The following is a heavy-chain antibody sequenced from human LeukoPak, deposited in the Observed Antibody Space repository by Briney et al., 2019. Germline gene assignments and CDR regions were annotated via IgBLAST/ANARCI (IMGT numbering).Heavy chain of an antibody. CDR3: ARERRGEAAAGTYYYYMDV. J-gene: IGHJ6*03. CDR2: INTNTGNP. CDR1: GYTFTSYA. V-gene: IGHV7-4-1*02. D-gene: IGHD6-13*01. Sequence: ASVKVSCKASGYTFTSYAMNWVRQAPGQGLEWMGWINTNTGNPTYAQGSTGRFVFSLDTSVSTAYLQISSLKAEDTAVYYCARERRGEAAAGTYYYYMDVWGKGTTVTVSS.